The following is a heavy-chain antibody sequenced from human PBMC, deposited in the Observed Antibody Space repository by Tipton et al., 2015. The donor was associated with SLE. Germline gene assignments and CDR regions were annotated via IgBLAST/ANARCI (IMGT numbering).Heavy chain of an antibody. CDR3: ARDEYRYDATGYHLLGHFDF. Sequence: TLSLTCIVSGDSISSSTYYWGWIRQPPGKGLEWVGTVYYTGNTFYNPSVKSRVTISVDTSKNQFSLKLSSVTAADTAVYYCARDEYRYDATGYHLLGHFDFWGQGTLVTVSS. D-gene: IGHD3-22*01. V-gene: IGHV4-39*07. J-gene: IGHJ4*02. CDR1: GDSISSSTYY. CDR2: VYYTGNT.